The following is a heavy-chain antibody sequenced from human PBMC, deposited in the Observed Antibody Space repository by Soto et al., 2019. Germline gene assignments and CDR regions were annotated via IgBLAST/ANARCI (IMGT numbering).Heavy chain of an antibody. CDR1: GSTSSSDA. Sequence: ESGGGLVQAGGSLRLSCRASGSTSSSDAMTWVRQAPGKGLEWVSVISGGGDSAYYADSVQGRFAISRDNSKNTLFLQMSSLRAEDTAAYYCAKVGYESGGYYYHDAFHIWGQGTMVTVSS. D-gene: IGHD3-22*01. CDR2: ISGGGDSA. V-gene: IGHV3-23*01. CDR3: AKVGYESGGYYYHDAFHI. J-gene: IGHJ3*02.